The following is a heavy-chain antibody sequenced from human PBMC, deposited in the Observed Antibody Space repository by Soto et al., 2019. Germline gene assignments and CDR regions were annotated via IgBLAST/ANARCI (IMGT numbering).Heavy chain of an antibody. CDR3: ASDFVARTPYNGDYYYYGVDV. D-gene: IGHD3-10*01. Sequence: QVQLVESGGGVVQPGRSLRLSCAVSGFTFSSYGMHWVRQAPGKGLEWVALIWYDGSNKYNADSVKGRFTISRDNSKNTLYLQMNSLRAEDTAVYYCASDFVARTPYNGDYYYYGVDVWGQGTTVTVSS. CDR1: GFTFSSYG. V-gene: IGHV3-33*01. J-gene: IGHJ6*02. CDR2: IWYDGSNK.